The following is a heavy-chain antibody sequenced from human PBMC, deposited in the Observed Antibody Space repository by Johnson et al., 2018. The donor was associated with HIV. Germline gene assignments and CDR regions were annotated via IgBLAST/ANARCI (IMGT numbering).Heavy chain of an antibody. V-gene: IGHV3-20*04. Sequence: VQLVESGGGVVQPGRSLRLSCAASGFTFDDYGMSWVRQAPGKGLEWVSGINWSGHDTAYSDSVKGRFTISRDNAKNSLYLQMNGLRDEDTAWYYCARGRGYGAERGALDNWGQGTMVTVSA. CDR2: INWSGHDT. D-gene: IGHD4-17*01. CDR1: GFTFDDYG. J-gene: IGHJ3*02. CDR3: ARGRGYGAERGALDN.